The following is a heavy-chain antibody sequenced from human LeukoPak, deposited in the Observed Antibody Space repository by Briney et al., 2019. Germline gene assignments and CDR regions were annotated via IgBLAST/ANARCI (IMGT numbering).Heavy chain of an antibody. CDR2: ISSSGSTI. Sequence: PGGSLRLSCAASGFTFSSYEMNWVRQAPGKGLEWVSYISSSGSTIYYADSVKGRFTISRDNAKNSLYLQMNSLRAGDTAVYYCARLWFGELDYTGGYWGQGTLVTVSS. D-gene: IGHD3-10*01. CDR3: ARLWFGELDYTGGY. J-gene: IGHJ4*02. CDR1: GFTFSSYE. V-gene: IGHV3-48*03.